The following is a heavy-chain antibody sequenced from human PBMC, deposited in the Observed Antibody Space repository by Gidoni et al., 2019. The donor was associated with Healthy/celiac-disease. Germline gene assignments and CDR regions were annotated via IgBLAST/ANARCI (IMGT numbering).Heavy chain of an antibody. Sequence: QVQLVESGGGLVPPGGSLRLSCAASGFTFSDYYMSWIRQAPGKGLEWVSYMSSSGSTIYYADSVKGRFTSSRDNAKNSLYLQMNSLRAEDTAVYYCARVEDSSEQGDYYGMDVWGQGTTVTVSS. J-gene: IGHJ6*02. CDR3: ARVEDSSEQGDYYGMDV. V-gene: IGHV3-11*01. CDR2: MSSSGSTI. D-gene: IGHD3-22*01. CDR1: GFTFSDYY.